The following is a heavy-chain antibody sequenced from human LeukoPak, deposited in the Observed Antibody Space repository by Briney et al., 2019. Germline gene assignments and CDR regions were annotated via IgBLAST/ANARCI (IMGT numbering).Heavy chain of an antibody. CDR1: GGSISSYY. CDR2: IYYSGST. Sequence: SETLSLTCTVSGGSISSYYWSWIRQPPGKGLEWIGYIYYSGSTNYNPSPKSRVTISVDTSKNQFSLKLSSVTAADTAVYYCARVGSPASSSTSCYVDYWGQGTLVTVSS. V-gene: IGHV4-59*12. J-gene: IGHJ4*02. D-gene: IGHD2-2*01. CDR3: ARVGSPASSSTSCYVDY.